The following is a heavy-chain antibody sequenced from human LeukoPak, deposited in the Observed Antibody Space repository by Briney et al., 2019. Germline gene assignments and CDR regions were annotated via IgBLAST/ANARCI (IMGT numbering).Heavy chain of an antibody. V-gene: IGHV4-39*01. D-gene: IGHD5-18*01. J-gene: IGHJ4*02. CDR1: GGSIRTITYY. CDR2: FYYSGII. CDR3: ARQRHSYGSDY. Sequence: PSETLSLTCTVSGGSIRTITYYWGWIRQPPGKGLEWIGSFYYSGIIYYNPSLESRITISVDTSKSQFSLNMTSVTAADTAVYYCARQRHSYGSDYWGQGTLVTVSS.